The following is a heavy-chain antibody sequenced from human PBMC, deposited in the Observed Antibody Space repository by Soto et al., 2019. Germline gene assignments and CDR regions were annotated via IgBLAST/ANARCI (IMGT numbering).Heavy chain of an antibody. V-gene: IGHV4-39*01. D-gene: IGHD5-18*01. J-gene: IGHJ4*02. Sequence: SETLSLTCTVSADSISSSSYFWGWIRQPPGKGLEWIGTIYYSGSTSYNPSLKSRVTISIDTSKNQFSLRLTSVTAADTAVYHCARHRGSYGGEYYFDYWGQGTLVTVSS. CDR3: ARHRGSYGGEYYFDY. CDR1: ADSISSSSYF. CDR2: IYYSGST.